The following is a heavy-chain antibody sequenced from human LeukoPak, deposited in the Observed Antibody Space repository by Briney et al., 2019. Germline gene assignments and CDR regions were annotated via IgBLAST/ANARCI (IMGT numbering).Heavy chain of an antibody. CDR1: GFTFSSYS. D-gene: IGHD3-22*01. J-gene: IGHJ4*02. CDR3: ARNLITMIAVTAGGFDY. Sequence: PGGSLRLSCAASGFTFSSYSMNWVRQAPGKGLEWVSYISSSSSTIYYADSVKGRFTISRDNAKNSLYLQMNSLRAEDTAVYYCARNLITMIAVTAGGFDYWGQGTLVTVSS. CDR2: ISSSSSTI. V-gene: IGHV3-48*04.